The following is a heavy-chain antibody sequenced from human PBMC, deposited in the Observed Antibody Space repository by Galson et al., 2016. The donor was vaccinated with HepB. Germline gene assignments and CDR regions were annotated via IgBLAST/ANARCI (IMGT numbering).Heavy chain of an antibody. Sequence: PALVKPTQTLTLTCTVSGFSLSTSGVGVGWIRQPPGKALEWLALIYWDDEKRYSPSLKSRLTITRDTSKNQMVLTMTNVDPVDTATYYCVHSPSFITLFRGQYCNWFDPWGQGTLVTVSS. V-gene: IGHV2-5*02. CDR3: VHSPSFITLFRGQYCNWFDP. J-gene: IGHJ5*02. D-gene: IGHD3-10*01. CDR1: GFSLSTSGVG. CDR2: IYWDDEK.